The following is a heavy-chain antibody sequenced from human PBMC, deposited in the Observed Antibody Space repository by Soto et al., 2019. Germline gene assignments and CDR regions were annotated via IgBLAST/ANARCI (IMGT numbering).Heavy chain of an antibody. CDR2: ISGTSRTI. CDR1: GFTFSTYN. J-gene: IGHJ6*02. CDR3: ARDSNYGYAMDV. Sequence: GGSLRLSCAASGFTFSTYNLNWVRQAPGKGLEWLSYISGTSRTIFYADSVKGRFTISRDNAKNSLYLQMNSLRAEDTAVYYCARDSNYGYAMDVWGQGTTVTVSS. V-gene: IGHV3-48*01. D-gene: IGHD3-10*01.